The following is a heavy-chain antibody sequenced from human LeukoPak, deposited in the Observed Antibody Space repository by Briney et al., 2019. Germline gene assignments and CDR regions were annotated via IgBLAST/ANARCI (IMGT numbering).Heavy chain of an antibody. CDR1: GFSFSSYT. CDR2: INDGAVNT. V-gene: IGHV3-23*01. Sequence: GRSLRLSFAASGFSFSSYTMNAVRQAPGKGLEWLSTINDGAVNTHYADSVKGRFTISRDDSQNALYLQMNSLRAEDTALYYCVTRLQHHLDYWGQGTQVTVSS. J-gene: IGHJ4*02. D-gene: IGHD4-11*01. CDR3: VTRLQHHLDY.